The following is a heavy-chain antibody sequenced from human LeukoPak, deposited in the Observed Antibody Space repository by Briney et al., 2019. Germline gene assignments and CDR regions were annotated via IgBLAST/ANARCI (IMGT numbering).Heavy chain of an antibody. V-gene: IGHV3-21*01. D-gene: IGHD3-10*02. J-gene: IGHJ6*04. CDR1: GFTFSSYS. Sequence: GGSLRLSCAASGFTFSSYSINWVRQAPGQGLEWVSSISSSSSYIYYADSVKGRFTISRDNAKNSLYLQMNSLRAEDTAVYYCAELGLTMIGGVWGKGTTDTISS. CDR2: ISSSSSYI. CDR3: AELGLTMIGGV.